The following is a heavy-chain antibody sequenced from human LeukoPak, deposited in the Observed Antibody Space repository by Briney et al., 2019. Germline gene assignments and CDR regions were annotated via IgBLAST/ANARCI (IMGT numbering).Heavy chain of an antibody. J-gene: IGHJ6*03. Sequence: ASVKVSCKASGYTFTSYAMHWVRQAPGQRLEWMGWINAGNGNTKYSQKFQGRVTITRDTSASTAYMELSSLRSEDTAVYYCASSNGPVGAIDQDSYYYYYMDVWGKGTTVTVSS. V-gene: IGHV1-3*01. CDR2: INAGNGNT. CDR1: GYTFTSYA. D-gene: IGHD1-26*01. CDR3: ASSNGPVGAIDQDSYYYYYMDV.